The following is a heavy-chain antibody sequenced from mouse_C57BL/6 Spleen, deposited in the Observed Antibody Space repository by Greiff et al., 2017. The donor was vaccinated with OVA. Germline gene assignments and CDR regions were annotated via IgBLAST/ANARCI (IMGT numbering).Heavy chain of an antibody. CDR1: GFTFSSYA. Sequence: EVHLVESGEGLVKPGGSLKLSCAASGFTFSSYAMSWVRQTPEKRLEWVAYISSGGDYIYYADTVKGRFTISRDNARNTLYLQMSSLKSEDTAMYYCTRDRANWDPYFDVWGTGTTVTVSS. CDR2: ISSGGDYI. J-gene: IGHJ1*03. D-gene: IGHD4-1*01. CDR3: TRDRANWDPYFDV. V-gene: IGHV5-9-1*02.